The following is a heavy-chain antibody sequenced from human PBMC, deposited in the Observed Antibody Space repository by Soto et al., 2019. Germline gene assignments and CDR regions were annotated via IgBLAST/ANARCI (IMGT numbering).Heavy chain of an antibody. CDR1: GFTCDSHS. CDR3: VNDSSCSVTRRTPKYFHY. V-gene: IGHV3-23*01. CDR2: VSFSGESK. Sequence: GGSLRLSCAASGFTCDSHSMSWVRQAPGKGLEWVSVVSFSGESKYYADSVKGRFTIYRDNSKNTLYLQMSSLKAEDTALYYCVNDSSCSVTRRTPKYFHYCCQAPLVSVSS. J-gene: IGHJ4*02. D-gene: IGHD3-10*02.